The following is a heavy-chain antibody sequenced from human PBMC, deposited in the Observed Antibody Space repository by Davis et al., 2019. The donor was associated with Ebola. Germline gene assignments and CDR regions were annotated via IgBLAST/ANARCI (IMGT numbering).Heavy chain of an antibody. J-gene: IGHJ6*04. Sequence: GESLKISCTDSVITFSSYAMTWVRQAPGKGLEWVSAISGSGGSTYYADSVKGRFTISRDKSKKTLYLQMNSLRAEDPAVYYCAKSGLAFGVVKYQYGMDVWGKGTTVTVSS. V-gene: IGHV3-23*01. D-gene: IGHD3-3*01. CDR2: ISGSGGST. CDR1: VITFSSYA. CDR3: AKSGLAFGVVKYQYGMDV.